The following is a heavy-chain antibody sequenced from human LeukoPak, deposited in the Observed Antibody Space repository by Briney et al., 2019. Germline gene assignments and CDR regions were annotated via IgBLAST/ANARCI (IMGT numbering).Heavy chain of an antibody. CDR3: ARDDFIAEAPSY. J-gene: IGHJ4*02. D-gene: IGHD6-19*01. Sequence: GGSLRLSCAASGFTFSVYAMIWVRQAPGKGLVWVSRINGDGSSTNYADSVKGRFTISRDNAKNTLYPQMNSLRAEDTAVYYCARDDFIAEAPSYWGQGTLVTVSS. V-gene: IGHV3-74*01. CDR1: GFTFSVYA. CDR2: INGDGSST.